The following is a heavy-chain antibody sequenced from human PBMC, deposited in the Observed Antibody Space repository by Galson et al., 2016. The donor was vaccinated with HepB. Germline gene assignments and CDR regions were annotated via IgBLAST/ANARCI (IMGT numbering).Heavy chain of an antibody. CDR1: GFTFNSNW. V-gene: IGHV3-7*03. J-gene: IGHJ5*02. CDR3: ARDFLFAHDL. Sequence: SLRLSCAASGFTFNSNWMHWVRQAPGKGLEWVANIKQDGSEEYYVDSVEGRFTISRDNAKNSLYLQMHSLRAEDTALYYCARDFLFAHDLWGPGTLVTVSS. D-gene: IGHD3-3*01. CDR2: IKQDGSEE.